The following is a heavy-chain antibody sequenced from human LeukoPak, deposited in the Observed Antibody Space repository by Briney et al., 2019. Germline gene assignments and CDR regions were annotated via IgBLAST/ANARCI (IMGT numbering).Heavy chain of an antibody. J-gene: IGHJ4*02. CDR3: AKDRRVTYYYDSSGSYYFDF. CDR2: IRGSGGST. D-gene: IGHD3-22*01. V-gene: IGHV3-23*01. CDR1: GSTLGSFA. Sequence: GGPLRLSCPAPGSTLGSFAMTWVGPAPGKGLEWVSAIRGSGGSTYYADSVKGRFTISRDNANNTLYLQMNSLRAEDTAVDYCAKDRRVTYYYDSSGSYYFDFWGQGTLVTVSS.